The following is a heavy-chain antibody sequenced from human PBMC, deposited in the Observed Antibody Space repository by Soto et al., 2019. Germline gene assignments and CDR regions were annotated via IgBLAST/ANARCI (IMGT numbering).Heavy chain of an antibody. CDR3: ARDRGGYYYYGMDV. J-gene: IGHJ6*02. V-gene: IGHV3-66*01. Sequence: PGGSLRLSCAASGFTVSSSYMSWVRQAPGKGLEWVSVIYSGGSTYYADSVKGRFTISRDNSKNTLYLQMNSLRAEDTAVYYCARDRGGYYYYGMDVWGQGTTVTVSS. CDR1: GFTVSSSY. CDR2: IYSGGST. D-gene: IGHD3-10*01.